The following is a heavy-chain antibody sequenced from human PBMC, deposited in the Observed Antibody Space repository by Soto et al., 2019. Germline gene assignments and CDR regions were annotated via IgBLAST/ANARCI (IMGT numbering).Heavy chain of an antibody. J-gene: IGHJ4*02. CDR2: IYYSGST. CDR1: GGSISSGGYY. V-gene: IGHV4-31*03. Sequence: QVPLQESGPGLVKPSQTLSLTCTVSGGSISSGGYYWSWIRQHPGKGLEWIGYIYYSGSTYYNPSLKSRVTISVDTSKNQVSLKLSSVTAADTAVYYCARSSTSANYFDYWGQGTLVTVSS. D-gene: IGHD2-2*01. CDR3: ARSSTSANYFDY.